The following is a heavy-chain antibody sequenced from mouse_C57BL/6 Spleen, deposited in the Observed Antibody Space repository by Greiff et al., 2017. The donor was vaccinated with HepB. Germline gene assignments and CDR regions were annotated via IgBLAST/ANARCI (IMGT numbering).Heavy chain of an antibody. V-gene: IGHV14-1*01. D-gene: IGHD1-1*01. CDR2: IDPEDGDT. CDR1: GFNIKDYY. J-gene: IGHJ4*01. Sequence: EVQLQQSGAELVRPGASVKLSCTASGFNIKDYYMHWVKQRPEQGLEWIGRIDPEDGDTEYAPKFQGKATMTADTSSNTAYLQLSSLTSEDTAVYYWTTWDYGSRPYAMDYWGQGTSVTVSS. CDR3: TTWDYGSRPYAMDY.